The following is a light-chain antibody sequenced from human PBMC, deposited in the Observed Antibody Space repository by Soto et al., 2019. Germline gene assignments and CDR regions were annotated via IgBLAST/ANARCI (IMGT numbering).Light chain of an antibody. Sequence: QSVLTQPASVSGSPVQSITISCTGTSSDVGGYDYVSWYQQHPGKAPKLMIYEVSNRPSGFSNRFDGSKSGNTASLTISGLQDEDEDDYYCNSYTSRSXLDVVGTGTKVXV. J-gene: IGLJ1*01. V-gene: IGLV2-14*01. CDR1: SSDVGGYDY. CDR3: NSYTSRSXLDV. CDR2: EVS.